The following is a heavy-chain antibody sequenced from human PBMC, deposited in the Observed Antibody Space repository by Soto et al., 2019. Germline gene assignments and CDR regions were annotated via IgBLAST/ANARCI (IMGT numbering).Heavy chain of an antibody. J-gene: IGHJ5*02. V-gene: IGHV3-7*01. Sequence: VQLVESGGGLVQPGGSLRLSCVASGFSFSGYWMSWVRQAPGKRLEWVANIKEDGGEKYYVDSVKGRFTISRDNAKNSLYLQMSSLRAEETAVYYCARDTSRAYWFAPWGQGTLVTVSS. CDR2: IKEDGGEK. CDR3: ARDTSRAYWFAP. CDR1: GFSFSGYW. D-gene: IGHD3-16*01.